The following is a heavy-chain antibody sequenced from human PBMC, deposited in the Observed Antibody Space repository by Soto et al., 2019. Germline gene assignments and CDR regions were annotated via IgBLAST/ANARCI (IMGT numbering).Heavy chain of an antibody. D-gene: IGHD6-6*01. Sequence: QVQLVESGGGVVQPGTSLRLSCAASGFTFDTYGMHWVRQIPGKGLEGVAAVSYDGINKYYADSVNGRVTISRDNSKKLVNLQMHSLRAEDTAVYYCAKDFADRPHHYFAMDVWGQGTGVTVSS. CDR3: AKDFADRPHHYFAMDV. J-gene: IGHJ6*02. CDR2: VSYDGINK. V-gene: IGHV3-30*18. CDR1: GFTFDTYG.